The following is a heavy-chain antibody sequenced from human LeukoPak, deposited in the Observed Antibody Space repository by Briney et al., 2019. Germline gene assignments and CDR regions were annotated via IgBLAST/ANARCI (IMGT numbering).Heavy chain of an antibody. J-gene: IGHJ5*02. CDR3: ARGIRQWGMAPRFDP. CDR1: GFPFSSYA. D-gene: IGHD3-16*01. CDR2: ISNSDDST. V-gene: IGHV3-23*01. Sequence: GGSLRLSCAASGFPFSSYAMSWVRQAPGKGLEWVSTISNSDDSTYYADSVKGRFTISRDNSENTLFLRMNSLRAEDTAVYYCARGIRQWGMAPRFDPWGQGTLVTVSS.